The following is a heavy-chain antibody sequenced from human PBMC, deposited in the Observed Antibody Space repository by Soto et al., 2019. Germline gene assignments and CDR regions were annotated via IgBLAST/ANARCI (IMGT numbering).Heavy chain of an antibody. CDR1: GGSFTCYY. CDR2: INYRGST. V-gene: IGHV4-34*10. D-gene: IGHD5-12*01. J-gene: IGHJ4*02. Sequence: PLETLSLTCAVYGGSFTCYYLTWIRQTPGKGLEWIGEINYRGSTYYNPSLESRITMAVDTPKNQFSLKLSSVTAADTAVYYCARHRGYSGYDPKFDYWGQGTLVTVSS. CDR3: ARHRGYSGYDPKFDY.